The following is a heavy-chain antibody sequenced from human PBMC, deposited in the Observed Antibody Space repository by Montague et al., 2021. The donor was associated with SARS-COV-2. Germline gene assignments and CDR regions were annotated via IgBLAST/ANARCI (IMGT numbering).Heavy chain of an antibody. D-gene: IGHD5/OR15-5a*01. CDR1: TESFNGYY. J-gene: IGHJ6*02. CDR2: ISHPGTT. CDR3: ARGVYYSVIFIVSPRYDFDF. Sequence: SETLSLTCAVYTESFNGYYWTWIRQPPGKGLEWIGEISHPGTTKYNPSLKSRVTISVDTYRKQVSLRLTSVTAADTATYYCARGVYYSVIFIVSPRYDFDFWGQGNTVAVS. V-gene: IGHV4-34*01.